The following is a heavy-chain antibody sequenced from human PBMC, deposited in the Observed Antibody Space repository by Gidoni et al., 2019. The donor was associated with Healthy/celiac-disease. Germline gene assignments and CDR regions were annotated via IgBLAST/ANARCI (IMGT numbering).Heavy chain of an antibody. J-gene: IGHJ4*02. CDR1: GFTFSSYA. V-gene: IGHV3-23*01. CDR3: AKDRREYYYDSSGHLGY. Sequence: EVQLLESGGGLVQPGGSLRLSCAASGFTFSSYAMSWVRQAPGKGLEWVSAISGSGGSTYYADSVKGRFTISRDNSKNTLYLQMNSLRAEDTAVYYCAKDRREYYYDSSGHLGYWGQGTLVTVSS. D-gene: IGHD3-22*01. CDR2: ISGSGGST.